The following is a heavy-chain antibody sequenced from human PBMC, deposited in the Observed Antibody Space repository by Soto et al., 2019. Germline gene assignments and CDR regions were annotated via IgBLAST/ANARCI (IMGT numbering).Heavy chain of an antibody. Sequence: PSQTLSLTCAISGDSVSSNSAAWNWIRQSPSRGFEWLGRTYYRSKWYNDYAVSVKSRITINPDTSKNQFSLQLNSVTPEDTAVYYCARAPFTLEPEPFDYWGQGTLVTVSS. D-gene: IGHD1-1*01. CDR3: ARAPFTLEPEPFDY. CDR2: TYYRSKWYN. CDR1: GDSVSSNSAA. J-gene: IGHJ4*02. V-gene: IGHV6-1*01.